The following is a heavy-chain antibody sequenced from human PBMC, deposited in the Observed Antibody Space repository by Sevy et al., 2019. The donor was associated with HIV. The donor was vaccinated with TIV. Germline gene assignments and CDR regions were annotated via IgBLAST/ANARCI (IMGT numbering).Heavy chain of an antibody. V-gene: IGHV3-23*01. J-gene: IGHJ6*04. CDR3: XKDGFXXXXXXXXYXXXXXXX. Sequence: GGSLRLSCAASGFTFXXYAMSWVRQAPGKGLEWVSAISGSGGSTYYADSVKGRFTISRDNSKNTLYLQMNSLRAEDTXXXXXXKDGFXXXXXXXXYXXXXXXXWGXXXTVTVSS. CDR2: ISGSGGST. CDR1: GFTFXXYA.